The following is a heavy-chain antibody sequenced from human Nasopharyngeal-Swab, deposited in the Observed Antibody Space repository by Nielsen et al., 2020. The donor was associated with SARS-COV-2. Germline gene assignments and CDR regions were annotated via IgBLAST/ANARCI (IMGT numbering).Heavy chain of an antibody. V-gene: IGHV3-23*01. J-gene: IGHJ4*02. Sequence: GESLKISCAAPGFTFSSYAMSWVRQAPGKGLEWVSAISGSGGSTYYADSVKGRFTISRDNSKNTLYLQMNSLRAEDTAVYYCAKDRSGSYFYPDFDYWGQGTLVTVSS. CDR3: AKDRSGSYFYPDFDY. CDR1: GFTFSSYA. CDR2: ISGSGGST. D-gene: IGHD1-26*01.